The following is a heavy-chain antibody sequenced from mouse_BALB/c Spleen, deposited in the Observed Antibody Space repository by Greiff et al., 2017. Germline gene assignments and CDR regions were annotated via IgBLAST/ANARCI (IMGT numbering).Heavy chain of an antibody. J-gene: IGHJ4*01. Sequence: EVQLVESGTVLARPGASVKMSCKASGYTFTSYWMHWVKQRPGQGLEWIGAIYPGNSDTSYNQKFKGKAKLTAVTSTSTAYMELSSLTNEDSAVYYCTRDYRYDDYAMDYWGQGTSVTVSS. CDR3: TRDYRYDDYAMDY. D-gene: IGHD2-14*01. CDR2: IYPGNSDT. CDR1: GYTFTSYW. V-gene: IGHV1-5*01.